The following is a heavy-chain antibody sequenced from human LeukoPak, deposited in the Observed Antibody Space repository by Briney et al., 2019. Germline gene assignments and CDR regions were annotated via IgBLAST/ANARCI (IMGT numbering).Heavy chain of an antibody. CDR1: GYTFTSYG. D-gene: IGHD2-15*01. Sequence: ASVKVSCKASGYTFTSYGISWVRQAPGQGLEWMGWISAYNGNTNYAQKLQGRVTMTTDTSTSTAYMELRSLRSDDTAVYYCAWKLGYCSGGSCSDLGWFDPWGQGTLVTVPS. CDR2: ISAYNGNT. CDR3: AWKLGYCSGGSCSDLGWFDP. J-gene: IGHJ5*02. V-gene: IGHV1-18*01.